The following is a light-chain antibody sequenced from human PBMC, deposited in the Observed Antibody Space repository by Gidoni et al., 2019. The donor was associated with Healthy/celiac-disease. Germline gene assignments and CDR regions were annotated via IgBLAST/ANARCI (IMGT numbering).Light chain of an antibody. CDR3: QQYDNLPYT. Sequence: DIQLTQSPSSLSASVGDRVTITCQASPDLSNYLNWYQQKPGKAPKLLSYDASNLETGVPSRFSGSGSGTDFTFTISSLQPEDIATYYCQQYDNLPYTFXXXTKLEIK. J-gene: IGKJ2*01. CDR2: DAS. CDR1: PDLSNY. V-gene: IGKV1-33*01.